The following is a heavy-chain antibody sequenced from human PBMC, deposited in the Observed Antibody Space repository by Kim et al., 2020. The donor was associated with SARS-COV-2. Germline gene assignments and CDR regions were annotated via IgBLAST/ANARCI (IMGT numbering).Heavy chain of an antibody. CDR1: GFTFDDYA. V-gene: IGHV3-43*02. CDR3: AKDAHYDHPPRGVGNDY. Sequence: GGSLRLSCAASGFTFDDYAMHWVRQAPGKGLEWVSLISGDGGSTYYADSVKGRFTISRDNSKNSLYLQMNSLRTEDTALYYCAKDAHYDHPPRGVGNDYWGQGTLVTVSS. D-gene: IGHD3-3*01. CDR2: ISGDGGST. J-gene: IGHJ4*02.